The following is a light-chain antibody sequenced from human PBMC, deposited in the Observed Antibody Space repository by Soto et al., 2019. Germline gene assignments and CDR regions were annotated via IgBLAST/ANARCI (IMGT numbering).Light chain of an antibody. CDR3: QQRHNWPIT. CDR2: GAS. J-gene: IGKJ5*01. V-gene: IGKV3-11*01. Sequence: ELECTESGGTVALAAGRSATLSCRASQSVSSRYLAWYQLKLGQAPRLLIYGASNRATGIPARFSGSGSGTDFTLTISSLEPADFGVYYCQQRHNWPITFGQGTRLEIK. CDR1: QSVSSRY.